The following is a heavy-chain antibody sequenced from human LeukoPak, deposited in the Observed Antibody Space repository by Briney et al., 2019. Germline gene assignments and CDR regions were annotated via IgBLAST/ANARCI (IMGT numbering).Heavy chain of an antibody. CDR3: AREVGAEERGFDY. D-gene: IGHD1-26*01. Sequence: PSQSLSLTCTVSGGSISSYYWSWIRQPAGKGLEWIGRIYTSGSTTYNPSLKSGAPISVETSKNQFSLKLSSVTAADTAVYYCAREVGAEERGFDYWGQGTLVTVSS. J-gene: IGHJ4*02. CDR2: IYTSGST. CDR1: GGSISSYY. V-gene: IGHV4-4*07.